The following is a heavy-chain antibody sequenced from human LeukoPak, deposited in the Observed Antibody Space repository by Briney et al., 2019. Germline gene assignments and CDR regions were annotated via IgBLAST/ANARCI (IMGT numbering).Heavy chain of an antibody. V-gene: IGHV1-69*04. Sequence: SVKVSCKASGGTFSSYAISWVRQAPGQGLEWMGRIIPILGIANYAQKFQGRVTITADKSTSTAYMELSGLRSEDTAVYCCARSPGAYGGNPEGEIDYWGQGTLVTVSS. J-gene: IGHJ4*02. CDR1: GGTFSSYA. CDR3: ARSPGAYGGNPEGEIDY. CDR2: IIPILGIA. D-gene: IGHD4-23*01.